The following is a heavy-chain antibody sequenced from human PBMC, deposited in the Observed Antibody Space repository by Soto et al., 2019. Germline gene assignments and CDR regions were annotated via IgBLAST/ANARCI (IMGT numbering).Heavy chain of an antibody. V-gene: IGHV1-69*12. D-gene: IGHD2-15*01. CDR2: IMPIFRAP. J-gene: IGHJ6*01. CDR3: ASWLKGPDIGNYYYGMDV. CDR1: GGAFSDYA. Sequence: QVQLVQSGAEVKKPGSSVKVSCKASGGAFSDYAFSWVRQAPGQGLEWLGGIMPIFRAPDYAQKFQGRVTITADEFTRTAYMEMNSLRSEDTAVYYCASWLKGPDIGNYYYGMDVWGQGTTVTVSA.